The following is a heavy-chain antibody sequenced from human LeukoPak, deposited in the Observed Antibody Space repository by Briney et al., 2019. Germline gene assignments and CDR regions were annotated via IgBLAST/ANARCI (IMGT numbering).Heavy chain of an antibody. V-gene: IGHV1-18*01. CDR3: ARDRSSSVYYAYYMDV. J-gene: IGHJ6*03. Sequence: GASVKVSCKASGYTFTSYGISWVRQAPGQGLEWMGWISAYNGKTNYAQKLQGRVTMTTDTSTSTAYMELRSLRSDDTAVYYCARDRSSSVYYAYYMDVWGKGTTVTVSS. CDR1: GYTFTSYG. CDR2: ISAYNGKT.